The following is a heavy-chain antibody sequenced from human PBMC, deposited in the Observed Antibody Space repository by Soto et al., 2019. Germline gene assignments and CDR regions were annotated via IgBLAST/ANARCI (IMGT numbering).Heavy chain of an antibody. CDR2: IYSGGST. D-gene: IGHD6-13*01. J-gene: IGHJ4*02. CDR1: GFTVSSNY. Sequence: GGSLRLSCAASGFTVSSNYMSWVRQAPGKGLEWVSVIYSGGSTYYADSVKGRFTISRDNSKNTLYLQMNSLRAEDTAVYYCARLQRYSSSWYPFDYWGQGTLVTVSS. CDR3: ARLQRYSSSWYPFDY. V-gene: IGHV3-53*01.